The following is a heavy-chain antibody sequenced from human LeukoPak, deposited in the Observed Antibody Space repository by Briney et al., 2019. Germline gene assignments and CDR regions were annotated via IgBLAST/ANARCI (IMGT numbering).Heavy chain of an antibody. CDR3: ASGGSSSGTFDY. Sequence: PGGSLRLSCAASGFTFSSYSMNWVRQAPGKGLDWVSYIRSSSSTIYYADSVKGRFTISRDNDKNSLYLQMNSLRAEDTAVYYCASGGSSSGTFDYWGQGTLVTVSS. D-gene: IGHD6-19*01. CDR2: IRSSSSTI. V-gene: IGHV3-48*01. CDR1: GFTFSSYS. J-gene: IGHJ4*02.